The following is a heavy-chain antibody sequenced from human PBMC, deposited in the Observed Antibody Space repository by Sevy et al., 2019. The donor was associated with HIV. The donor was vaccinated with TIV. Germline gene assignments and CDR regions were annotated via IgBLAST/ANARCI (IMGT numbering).Heavy chain of an antibody. J-gene: IGHJ5*02. CDR1: GGTFSSYA. D-gene: IGHD3-9*01. CDR2: IIPIFGTA. Sequence: ASVKVSCKASGGTFSSYAISWVRQAPGQGLEWMGGIIPIFGTANYAQKFQGRVTITADKSTSTAYMELSSLRSEDTAVYYCARDAVRGDKYNWFDPWGRGTLVTVSS. CDR3: ARDAVRGDKYNWFDP. V-gene: IGHV1-69*06.